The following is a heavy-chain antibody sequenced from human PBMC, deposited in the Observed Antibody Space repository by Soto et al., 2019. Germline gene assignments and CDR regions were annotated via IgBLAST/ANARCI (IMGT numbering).Heavy chain of an antibody. V-gene: IGHV4-34*01. CDR1: GGSFNGYY. J-gene: IGHJ6*03. Sequence: QVQLQQWGAGLLKPSETLSLTCAVYGGSFNGYYWSWIRQPPGKGLEWIGEINHSGSTNYNPSLKSRVTISVDTSKNQFSLKLSSVTAADTAVYYCARRPSYYYYMDVWGKGTTVTVSS. CDR3: ARRPSYYYYMDV. CDR2: INHSGST.